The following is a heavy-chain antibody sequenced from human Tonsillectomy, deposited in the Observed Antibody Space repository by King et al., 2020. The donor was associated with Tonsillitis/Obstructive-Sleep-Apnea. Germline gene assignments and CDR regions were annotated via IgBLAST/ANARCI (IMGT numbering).Heavy chain of an antibody. D-gene: IGHD1-26*01. V-gene: IGHV1-18*01. Sequence: QLVQSGAEVKKPGASLKVSCKASGYTFTTYGISWVRQAPGQGLEWMGWISVYNGNTNYAQKFQGRVTMITDTSTSTAYMELRSLGSDDTAVYYCARDGEHSGSYYYDGMDVWGQGTTVTVSS. CDR2: ISVYNGNT. J-gene: IGHJ6*02. CDR1: GYTFTTYG. CDR3: ARDGEHSGSYYYDGMDV.